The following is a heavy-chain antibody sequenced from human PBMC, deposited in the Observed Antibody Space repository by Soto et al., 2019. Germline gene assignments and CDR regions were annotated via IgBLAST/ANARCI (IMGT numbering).Heavy chain of an antibody. J-gene: IGHJ4*02. CDR1: SGSFSGYY. Sequence: ASETLSLTCSIYSGSFSGYYWSWIRQPPGKGLEWIGEISQSGNTNYSPSLKSRVSISIDTSKKQFSLNLASVSAADTAVYYCARAPRVSGSSQTRPDFWGQGTLVTVSS. D-gene: IGHD6-6*01. CDR3: ARAPRVSGSSQTRPDF. V-gene: IGHV4-34*01. CDR2: ISQSGNT.